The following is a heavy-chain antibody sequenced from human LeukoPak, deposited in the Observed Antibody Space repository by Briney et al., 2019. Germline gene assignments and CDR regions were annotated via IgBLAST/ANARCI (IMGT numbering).Heavy chain of an antibody. J-gene: IGHJ4*02. CDR2: INPNNGGT. CDR1: GYTFSDNF. Sequence: ASVKVSCKASGYTFSDNFIHWVRPAPGQGLEWMGWINPNNGGTKYAQKFQGRVTITRDTSLTTTYMELIRLTSDDTAVYFCARGSGSYFGNVAYWGQGTLVSVSS. D-gene: IGHD1-26*01. V-gene: IGHV1-2*02. CDR3: ARGSGSYFGNVAY.